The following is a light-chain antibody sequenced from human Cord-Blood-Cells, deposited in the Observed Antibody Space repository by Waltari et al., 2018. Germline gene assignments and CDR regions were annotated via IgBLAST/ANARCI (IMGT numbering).Light chain of an antibody. CDR1: SSDVGGYNY. Sequence: QSALTQPASVSGSPGQSITISCTGTSSDVGGYNYVSWYQQHPGKAPKLMIYDVSKRPSGVSNRFSGSKSDNTASLTISGLQAEDEADYYCSSHTSSSTFEYVFGTGTKVTVL. V-gene: IGLV2-14*01. J-gene: IGLJ1*01. CDR3: SSHTSSSTFEYV. CDR2: DVS.